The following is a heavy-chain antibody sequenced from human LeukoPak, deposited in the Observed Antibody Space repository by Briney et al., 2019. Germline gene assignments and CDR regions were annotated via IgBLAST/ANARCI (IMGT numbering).Heavy chain of an antibody. CDR1: GGSISSYY. V-gene: IGHV4-59*01. CDR2: IYYSGRT. J-gene: IGHJ4*02. Sequence: SETLPLTCTVSGGSISSYYWNWIRQPPGKGLEWIGYIYYSGRTNYNPSLKSRVTMSVDTSKNQFSLKLSSVTAADTAVYYCARDNQRATTVVDCWGQGTLVTVSS. D-gene: IGHD4-17*01. CDR3: ARDNQRATTVVDC.